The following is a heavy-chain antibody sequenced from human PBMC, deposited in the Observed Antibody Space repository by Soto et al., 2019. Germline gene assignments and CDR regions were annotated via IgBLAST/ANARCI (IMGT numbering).Heavy chain of an antibody. CDR3: ARGRPWELYDY. J-gene: IGHJ4*02. CDR1: GVSISNYY. D-gene: IGHD1-26*01. V-gene: IGHV4-59*01. Sequence: SETLSLTCTVSGVSISNYYWSWIRQPPGKGLEWIGYIYYSGSTNYNPSLKSRVTISVDTSKNQFSLRLSSMTGADTAMYYCARGRPWELYDYWGQGALVTVSS. CDR2: IYYSGST.